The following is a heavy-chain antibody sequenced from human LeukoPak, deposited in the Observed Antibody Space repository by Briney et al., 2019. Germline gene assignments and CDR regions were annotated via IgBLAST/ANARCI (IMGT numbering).Heavy chain of an antibody. CDR1: GFTVSSNY. J-gene: IGHJ4*02. CDR3: AILDNSDYRALAY. CDR2: IYSGGRT. D-gene: IGHD3-22*01. Sequence: GGSLRLSCAVSGFTVSSNYMNWVRQAPGKGLEWVSLIYSGGRTYYADSVKGRFTISRDNSKNTLYLQMNSLRAEDTAVYYCAILDNSDYRALAYWGQGTLVTVSS. V-gene: IGHV3-53*01.